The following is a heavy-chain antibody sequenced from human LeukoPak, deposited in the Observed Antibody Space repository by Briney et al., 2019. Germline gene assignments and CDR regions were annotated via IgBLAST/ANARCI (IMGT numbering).Heavy chain of an antibody. CDR3: ASRPRSGYSIDY. Sequence: ASVKVSCKASGYTFTSYDINWVQQATGQGLEWMGWMNPNSGNTGYAQKFQGRVTMTRNTSISTAYMELSSLRSEDTAVYYCASRPRSGYSIDYWGQGTLVTVSS. J-gene: IGHJ4*02. V-gene: IGHV1-8*01. CDR2: MNPNSGNT. CDR1: GYTFTSYD. D-gene: IGHD6-19*01.